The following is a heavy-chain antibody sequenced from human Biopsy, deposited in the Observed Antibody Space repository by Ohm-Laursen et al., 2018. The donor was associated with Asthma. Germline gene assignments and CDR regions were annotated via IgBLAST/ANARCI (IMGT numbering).Heavy chain of an antibody. CDR2: IYYSGRT. J-gene: IGHJ4*02. CDR3: ASGGTADALDY. D-gene: IGHD3-16*01. CDR1: GGSISSSSYY. Sequence: TLSLTCTVSGGSISSSSYYWGWIRQPPGKGLEWIGSIYYSGRTYYNPSPKSRVTISVDTSKNQFSLKLSSVTAADTAVYYCASGGTADALDYWGQGTLVTVSS. V-gene: IGHV4-39*01.